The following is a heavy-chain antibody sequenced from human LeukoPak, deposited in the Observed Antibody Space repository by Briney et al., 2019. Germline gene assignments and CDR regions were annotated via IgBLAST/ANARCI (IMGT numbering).Heavy chain of an antibody. J-gene: IGHJ4*02. CDR3: ARMPAGSSTTNDY. CDR2: INPNSGGT. CDR1: GYTFTGYY. V-gene: IGHV1-2*06. Sequence: GASVKVSCKASGYTFTGYYMHWVRQAPGQGLEWMGRINPNSGGTNYAQKFQGRVTMTRDTSISTAYMELSRLRSDDTAAYYCARMPAGSSTTNDYWGQGTLVTVSS. D-gene: IGHD2-2*01.